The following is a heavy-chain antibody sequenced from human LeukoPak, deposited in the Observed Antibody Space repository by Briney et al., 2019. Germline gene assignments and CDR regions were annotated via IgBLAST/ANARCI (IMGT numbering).Heavy chain of an antibody. CDR3: VRDGSDYDY. CDR2: INQGGSEK. J-gene: IGHJ4*02. CDR1: RFTFSNYW. V-gene: IGHV3-7*05. D-gene: IGHD6-19*01. Sequence: GGSLRLSCAASRFTFSNYWMSWVRQPPGKGLEWVANINQGGSEKYYLNSVKGRFTISRDNAKNSLYLQMNSLRADDTAIYYCVRDGSDYDYWGQGTLVTVSS.